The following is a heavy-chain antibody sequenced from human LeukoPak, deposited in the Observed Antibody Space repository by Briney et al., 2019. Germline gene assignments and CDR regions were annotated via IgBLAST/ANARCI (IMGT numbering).Heavy chain of an antibody. V-gene: IGHV1-46*01. D-gene: IGHD3-22*01. CDR2: IDPSGGST. J-gene: IGHJ4*02. CDR3: AKDYYDSSGQIAAPGY. Sequence: GASVKVSCTASGYTFTSYYMHWVRQAPGQGLEWMGIIDPSGGSTSYAQKFQGRVTMTRDTSTGTVYMELSSLRSEDTAVYYCAKDYYDSSGQIAAPGYWGQGTLVTVSS. CDR1: GYTFTSYY.